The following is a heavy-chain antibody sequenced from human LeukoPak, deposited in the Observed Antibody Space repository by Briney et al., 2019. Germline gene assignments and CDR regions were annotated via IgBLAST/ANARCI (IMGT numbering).Heavy chain of an antibody. CDR1: GGFISSYY. CDR3: ARDLTT. V-gene: IGHV4-59*01. CDR2: IYYSGST. Sequence: SETLSLTCTVSGGFISSYYWIWIRQPPGKGLEWIGYIYYSGSTNYNPSLKSRVTISLDTSKNQFSLRLSSVTAADTAVYYGARDLTTWGQGTLVTVSS. D-gene: IGHD1-1*01. J-gene: IGHJ4*02.